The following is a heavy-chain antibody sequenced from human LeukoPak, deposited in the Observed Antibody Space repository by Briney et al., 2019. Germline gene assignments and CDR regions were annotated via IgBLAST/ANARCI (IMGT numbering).Heavy chain of an antibody. CDR3: ARGAGTTVYYMDG. J-gene: IGHJ6*03. V-gene: IGHV3-30*01. CDR2: ISSDGSNK. D-gene: IGHD1-7*01. Sequence: GRSLRLSCAASGFTFSGSAMHWVRQAPGKGLEWVAVISSDGSNKYYADSVKGQFTISRDNSNNTLYLQMNSLRPEDTAVYYCARGAGTTVYYMDGWGKGTTVTVSS. CDR1: GFTFSGSA.